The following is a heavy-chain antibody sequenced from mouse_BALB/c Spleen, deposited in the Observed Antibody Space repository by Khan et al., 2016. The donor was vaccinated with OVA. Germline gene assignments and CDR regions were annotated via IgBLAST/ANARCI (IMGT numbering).Heavy chain of an antibody. D-gene: IGHD1-3*01. J-gene: IGHJ2*01. V-gene: IGHV2-9*02. CDR1: GFSLTSYG. CDR2: IWAGGST. Sequence: QVQLKESGPGLVAPSQSLYITCTVSGFSLTSYGVHWVRQPPGKGLEWLGVIWAGGSTNYNSAIMSRLSISKDNSKCQVFLTMNSLQTDDTAMYYCARLEDIWGQGTTLTVSS. CDR3: ARLEDI.